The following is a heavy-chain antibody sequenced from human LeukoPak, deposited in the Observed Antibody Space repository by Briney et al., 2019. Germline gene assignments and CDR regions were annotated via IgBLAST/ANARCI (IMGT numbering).Heavy chain of an antibody. CDR1: GGTFSSYA. Sequence: SVKVSCKASGGTFSSYAISWVRQAPGQGLEWMGGIIPIFGTANYAQKFQGRVTITADKSTSTAYMELSSLRSEDTAVYYCARSHSSGWYRYYFDYWGQGTLVTVSS. D-gene: IGHD6-19*01. J-gene: IGHJ4*02. CDR3: ARSHSSGWYRYYFDY. CDR2: IIPIFGTA. V-gene: IGHV1-69*06.